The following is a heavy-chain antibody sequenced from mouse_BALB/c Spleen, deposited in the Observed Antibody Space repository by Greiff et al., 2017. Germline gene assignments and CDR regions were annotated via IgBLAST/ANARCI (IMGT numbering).Heavy chain of an antibody. CDR1: GFTFSSFG. D-gene: IGHD2-2*01. J-gene: IGHJ4*01. CDR2: ISSGSSTI. Sequence: EVNLVESGGGLVQPGGSRKLSCAASGFTFSSFGMHWVRQAPEKGLEWVAYISSGSSTIYYADTVKGRFTISRDNPKNTLFLQMTSLRSEDTAMYYCARWGGYDYYAMDYWGQGTSVTVSA. CDR3: ARWGGYDYYAMDY. V-gene: IGHV5-17*02.